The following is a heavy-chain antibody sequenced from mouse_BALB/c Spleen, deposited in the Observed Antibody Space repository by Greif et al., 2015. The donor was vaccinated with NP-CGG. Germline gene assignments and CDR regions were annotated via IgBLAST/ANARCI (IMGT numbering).Heavy chain of an antibody. Sequence: VHLVESGPGLVAPSQSLSITCTVSGFSLTDHGVSWIRQPPGKGLEWLGVIWGGGSTYYNSALKSRLSISKDNSKSQVFLKMNSLQTDDTAVYYCARSHYYYGSSSWFAYWGQGTLVTVSA. CDR3: ARSHYYYGSSSWFAY. V-gene: IGHV2-6-5*01. D-gene: IGHD1-1*01. CDR2: IWGGGST. J-gene: IGHJ3*01. CDR1: GFSLTDHG.